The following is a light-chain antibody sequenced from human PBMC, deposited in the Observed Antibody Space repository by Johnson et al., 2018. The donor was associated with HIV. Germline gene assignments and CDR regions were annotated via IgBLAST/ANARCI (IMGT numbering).Light chain of an antibody. CDR1: SSNIGNNY. CDR2: DHN. Sequence: QAVLTQPPSVSAAPGQKVTISCSGSSSNIGNNYVSWYQQLPGTAPKLLIYDHNKRPSGIPDRFSGSKSGTSATLGITGLPTGDEADYYCGTWDSSLSAYVFGTGTKVTVL. J-gene: IGLJ1*01. CDR3: GTWDSSLSAYV. V-gene: IGLV1-51*01.